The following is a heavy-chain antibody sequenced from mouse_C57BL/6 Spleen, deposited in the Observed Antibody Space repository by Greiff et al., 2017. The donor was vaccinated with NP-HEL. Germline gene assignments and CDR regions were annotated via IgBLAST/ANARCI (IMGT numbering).Heavy chain of an antibody. V-gene: IGHV1-4*01. Sequence: QVQLQQSGAELARPGASVKMSCKASGYTFTSYTMHWVKQRPGQGLEWIGYINPSSGYTKYNQKFKDKATLTADKSSSTAYMQLSSLTSEDSAVYYCARDYDYDLAWFAYWGQGTLVTVSA. CDR2: INPSSGYT. D-gene: IGHD2-4*01. J-gene: IGHJ3*01. CDR1: GYTFTSYT. CDR3: ARDYDYDLAWFAY.